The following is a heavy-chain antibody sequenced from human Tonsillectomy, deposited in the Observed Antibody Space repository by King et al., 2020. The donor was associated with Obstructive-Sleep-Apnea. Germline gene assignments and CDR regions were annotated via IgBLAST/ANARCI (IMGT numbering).Heavy chain of an antibody. CDR2: ISYDGSNK. V-gene: IGHV3-30*18. D-gene: IGHD6-13*01. CDR1: GFTFSSYG. J-gene: IGHJ6*02. Sequence: VQLVESGGGVVQPGRSLRLSCAASGFTFSSYGMHWVRQAPGKGLVGVAVISYDGSNKYYADSVKGRFTVSRDNSKNTLYLQMNSLRPEDTAVYYCAKEMIATAASGGMDVWGQGTTVTVSS. CDR3: AKEMIATAASGGMDV.